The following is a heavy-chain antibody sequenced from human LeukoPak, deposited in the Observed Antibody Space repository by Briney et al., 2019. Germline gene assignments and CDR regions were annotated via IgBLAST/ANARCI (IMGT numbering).Heavy chain of an antibody. Sequence: PGGSLRLSCAASGFTFSSYAMSWVRQAPGKGLEWVANIKPDGSEKYYVDSVKGRFTISRDNAKNSLYLQMNSLRAEDTALYYCARDTVGVTDYWGQGTLVTVSS. CDR2: IKPDGSEK. D-gene: IGHD1-26*01. V-gene: IGHV3-7*01. CDR1: GFTFSSYA. CDR3: ARDTVGVTDY. J-gene: IGHJ4*02.